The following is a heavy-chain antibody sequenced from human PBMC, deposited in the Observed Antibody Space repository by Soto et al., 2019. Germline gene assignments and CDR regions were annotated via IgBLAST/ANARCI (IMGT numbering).Heavy chain of an antibody. V-gene: IGHV1-69*13. D-gene: IGHD3-22*01. Sequence: SVKVSCKASGGTFSSYAISWVRQAPGQGLEWMGGIIPIFGTANYAQKFQGRVTITADESTSTAYMELSSLRSEDTAVYYCARDKVTMIVVVMEGYGMDVWGQGTTVTVSS. J-gene: IGHJ6*02. CDR3: ARDKVTMIVVVMEGYGMDV. CDR1: GGTFSSYA. CDR2: IIPIFGTA.